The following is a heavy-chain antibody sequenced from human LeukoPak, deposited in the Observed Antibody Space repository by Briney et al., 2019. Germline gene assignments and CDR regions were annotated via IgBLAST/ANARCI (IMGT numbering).Heavy chain of an antibody. CDR2: IRYDGSNK. D-gene: IGHD5-18*01. J-gene: IGHJ4*02. V-gene: IGHV3-30*02. CDR3: TQYTYGFFKY. Sequence: GGSLRLSCAASGFTFSSYGMHWVRQAPGKGLEWVAFIRYDGSNKYYADSVKGRFTISRDNSKNTLYLQMNSLRAEDTALYYCTQYTYGFFKYWGQGILVSVSS. CDR1: GFTFSSYG.